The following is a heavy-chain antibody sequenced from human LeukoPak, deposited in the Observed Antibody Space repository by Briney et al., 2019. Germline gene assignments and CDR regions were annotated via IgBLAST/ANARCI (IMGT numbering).Heavy chain of an antibody. J-gene: IGHJ6*02. CDR2: IYSGGST. CDR3: ASNGVGYCSGGSCYSSGISLDNYYYYGMDV. V-gene: IGHV3-66*01. D-gene: IGHD2-15*01. Sequence: GGSLRLSCAASGFTVSSNYMSWVRQAPGKGLEWVSVIYSGGSTYYADSVKGRLTISRDNSKNTLYLQMNSLRAEDTAVYYCASNGVGYCSGGSCYSSGISLDNYYYYGMDVWGQGTTVTVSS. CDR1: GFTVSSNY.